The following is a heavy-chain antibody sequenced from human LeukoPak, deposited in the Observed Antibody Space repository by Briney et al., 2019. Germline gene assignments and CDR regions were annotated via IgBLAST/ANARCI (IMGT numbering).Heavy chain of an antibody. J-gene: IGHJ4*02. Sequence: GGSLRLSCAASGFTFSSYGMHWVRQAPGKGLEWMAFIRYDGSNKYYADSVKGRFTISRDNSKNTLYLQMNSLRAEDTAVYYCARDKYYYDSSGGGYYFDYWGQGTLVTVSS. CDR2: IRYDGSNK. CDR3: ARDKYYYDSSGGGYYFDY. V-gene: IGHV3-30*02. D-gene: IGHD3-22*01. CDR1: GFTFSSYG.